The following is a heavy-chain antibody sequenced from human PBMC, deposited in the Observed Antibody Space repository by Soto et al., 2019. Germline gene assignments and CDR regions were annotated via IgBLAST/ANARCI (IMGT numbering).Heavy chain of an antibody. V-gene: IGHV3-7*01. D-gene: IGHD2-2*01. CDR1: GFTFSSYW. J-gene: IGHJ6*03. CDR2: IKQDGSEK. Sequence: GGSLRLSCAASGFTFSSYWMSWVRQAPGKGLEWVANIKQDGSEKYYVDSVKGRFTISRDNAKNSLYLQMNSLRAEDTAVYYCASADIVVVPADPYYMDVWGKGTTVTVSS. CDR3: ASADIVVVPADPYYMDV.